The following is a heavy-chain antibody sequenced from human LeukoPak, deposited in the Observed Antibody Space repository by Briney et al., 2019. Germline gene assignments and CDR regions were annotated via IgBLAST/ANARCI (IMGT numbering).Heavy chain of an antibody. D-gene: IGHD5-24*01. V-gene: IGHV1-69*04. Sequence: ASVKVSCKASGGTFSSYAIIWVRQAPGQGLEWMGRIIPILGIANYAQKFQGRVTITADKSTSTAYMELSSLRSEDTAVYYCARDPDGYNSRGYWGQGTLVTVSS. CDR2: IIPILGIA. CDR3: ARDPDGYNSRGY. CDR1: GGTFSSYA. J-gene: IGHJ4*02.